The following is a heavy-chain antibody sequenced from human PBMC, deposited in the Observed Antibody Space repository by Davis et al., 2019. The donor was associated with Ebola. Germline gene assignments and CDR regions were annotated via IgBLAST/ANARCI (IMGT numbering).Heavy chain of an antibody. CDR3: AKPQSSAYYYCFDS. CDR2: ITDSGGST. J-gene: IGHJ4*02. Sequence: PGGSLRLSCAASGFTFSIYAMSWVRQVPGKGLEWVSVITDSGGSTYYADSVKGRFTISRDNSKNTLYLQMNSLRAEDTAVYYCAKPQSSAYYYCFDSWGQGTLVTVSS. V-gene: IGHV3-23*01. D-gene: IGHD3-22*01. CDR1: GFTFSIYA.